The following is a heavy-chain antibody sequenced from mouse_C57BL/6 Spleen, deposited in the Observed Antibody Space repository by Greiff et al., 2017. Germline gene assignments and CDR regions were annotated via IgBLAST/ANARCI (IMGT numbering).Heavy chain of an antibody. J-gene: IGHJ3*01. CDR1: GFTFSSYA. D-gene: IGHD4-1*01. Sequence: DVMLVESGGGLVKPGGSLKLSCAASGFTFSSYAMSWVRQTPEKRLEWVATISDGGSYTYYPDNVKGRFTISRDNAKNNLYLQMSHLKSEDTAMYYCARDGDLGRGFAYWGQGTLVTVSA. CDR3: ARDGDLGRGFAY. CDR2: ISDGGSYT. V-gene: IGHV5-4*01.